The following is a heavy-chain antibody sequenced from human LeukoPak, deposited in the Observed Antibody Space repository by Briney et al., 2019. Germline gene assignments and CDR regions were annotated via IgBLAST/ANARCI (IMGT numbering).Heavy chain of an antibody. D-gene: IGHD3-22*01. CDR3: ASHYYDSSGYYSPFDY. V-gene: IGHV3-66*04. Sequence: GGSLRLSCAASGFTVSSNYMSWVRQAPGKGLEWVSVIYSGGSTYYADSVKGRFTISRDNSKNTLYLQMNSLRAEDTAVYYCASHYYDSSGYYSPFDYWGQGTLVTVSS. CDR2: IYSGGST. CDR1: GFTVSSNY. J-gene: IGHJ4*02.